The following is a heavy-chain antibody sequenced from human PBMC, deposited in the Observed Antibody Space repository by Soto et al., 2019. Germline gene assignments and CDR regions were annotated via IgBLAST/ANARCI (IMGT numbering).Heavy chain of an antibody. CDR2: ISYDGSNK. D-gene: IGHD2-2*03. CDR3: AKGKVGYCSSTSCYSDAFDI. J-gene: IGHJ3*02. Sequence: QVQLVESGGGVVQPGRSLRLSCAASGFTFSSYGMHWVRQAPGKGLEWVAVISYDGSNKYYADSAKGRFTISRDNSKNTLYLQMNSLRAEDTAVYYCAKGKVGYCSSTSCYSDAFDIWGQGTMVTVSS. V-gene: IGHV3-30*18. CDR1: GFTFSSYG.